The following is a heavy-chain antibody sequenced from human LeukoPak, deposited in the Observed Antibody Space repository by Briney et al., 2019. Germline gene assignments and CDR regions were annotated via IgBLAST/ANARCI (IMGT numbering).Heavy chain of an antibody. V-gene: IGHV3-48*03. D-gene: IGHD6-13*01. CDR1: GFTFSSYE. J-gene: IGHJ4*02. Sequence: GGSLRLSCAASGFTFSSYEMNWVRQAPGKGLEWVSYISSSGSTIYYADSVKGRFTISRDNAKNSLYLQMNSLRAEDTAVYYCAKVSRIAAAGTWFDYWGQGTLVTVSS. CDR2: ISSSGSTI. CDR3: AKVSRIAAAGTWFDY.